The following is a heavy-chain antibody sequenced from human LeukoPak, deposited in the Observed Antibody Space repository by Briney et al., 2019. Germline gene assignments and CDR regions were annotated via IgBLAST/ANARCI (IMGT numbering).Heavy chain of an antibody. CDR2: INPRSGDT. Sequence: ASVKVSFKASGYTFTGFYMHWVRQAPGQGLEWMGWINPRSGDTNYTQKFQGRVTMTRDTSISTAYMEPSRLTSDDTAVYYCARSLDTAMAHWGQGTLVTVSS. CDR1: GYTFTGFY. CDR3: ARSLDTAMAH. D-gene: IGHD5-18*01. V-gene: IGHV1-2*02. J-gene: IGHJ4*02.